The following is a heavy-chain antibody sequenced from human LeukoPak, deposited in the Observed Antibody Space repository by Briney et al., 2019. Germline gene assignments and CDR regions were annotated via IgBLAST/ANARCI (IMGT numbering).Heavy chain of an antibody. D-gene: IGHD3-10*01. CDR3: VRDLGSGSYHSQFDS. CDR2: IKQDGSKK. V-gene: IGHV3-7*03. CDR1: GFTFSSYW. Sequence: GGSLRLSCAAAGFTFSSYWMSWVRQAPGKGLEWVANIKQDGSKKYHVDSVKGRFTICRDNAKNSLYLQMNSLRAEDTAVYYCVRDLGSGSYHSQFDSWGQGTLVTVSS. J-gene: IGHJ4*02.